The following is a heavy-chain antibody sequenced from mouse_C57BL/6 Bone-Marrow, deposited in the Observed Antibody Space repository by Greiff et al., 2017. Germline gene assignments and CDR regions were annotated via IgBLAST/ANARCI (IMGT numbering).Heavy chain of an antibody. CDR2: INPSNGGT. CDR3: ARGFFVFYGSSIDY. J-gene: IGHJ2*01. Sequence: QVQLQQPGTELVKPGASVKLSCKASGYTFTSYWMHWVKQRPGQGLEWIGNINPSNGGTNYNEKFKSKATLTVDKSSSTDYMQLSSLTSEDAAVYYCARGFFVFYGSSIDYWGQGTTLTVSS. CDR1: GYTFTSYW. D-gene: IGHD1-1*01. V-gene: IGHV1-53*01.